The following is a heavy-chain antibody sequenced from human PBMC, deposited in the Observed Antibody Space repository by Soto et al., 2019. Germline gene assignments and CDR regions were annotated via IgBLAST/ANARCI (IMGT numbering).Heavy chain of an antibody. CDR1: GYSFTSYW. V-gene: IGHV5-51*01. Sequence: GESLKISCKGSGYSFTSYWIGWVRQMPGKGLEWMGIIYPGDSDTRYSPSFQGQVTISADKSISTAYLQWSSLKASDTAMYYCARVVIAAYYGMDVWGQGTTVTVSS. CDR2: IYPGDSDT. J-gene: IGHJ6*02. D-gene: IGHD2-15*01. CDR3: ARVVIAAYYGMDV.